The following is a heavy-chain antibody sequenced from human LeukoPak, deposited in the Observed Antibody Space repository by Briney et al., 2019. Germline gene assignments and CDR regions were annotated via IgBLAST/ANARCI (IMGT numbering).Heavy chain of an antibody. V-gene: IGHV3-53*01. CDR2: IYSGGST. Sequence: GRSLRLSCAASGFTFSSYGMHWVRQAPGKGLEWLSVIYSGGSTYYADSVKGRFTISRDKSRNTLYLQMNSLRAEDTAVYYCSGGGFAVLDYWGQGTLVTVSS. D-gene: IGHD3-16*01. CDR3: SGGGFAVLDY. CDR1: GFTFSSYG. J-gene: IGHJ4*02.